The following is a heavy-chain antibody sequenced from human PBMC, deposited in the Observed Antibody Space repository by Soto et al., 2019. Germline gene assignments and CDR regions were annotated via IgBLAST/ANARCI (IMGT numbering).Heavy chain of an antibody. D-gene: IGHD2-21*01. CDR1: GGALNSGNYY. Sequence: RLGLTCRVSGGALNSGNYYGSWIRQVPGKGLEWIGHIYVTGAVDYNPSLRDRITISQDTSERQFSLNLRLVTAADTAVYYCARLRIATNNYKWFDPWGQGTLVTVYS. J-gene: IGHJ5*02. CDR2: IYVTGAV. V-gene: IGHV4-31*03. CDR3: ARLRIATNNYKWFDP.